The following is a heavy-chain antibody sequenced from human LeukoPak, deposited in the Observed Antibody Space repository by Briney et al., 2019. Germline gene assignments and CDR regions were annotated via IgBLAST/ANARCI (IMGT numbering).Heavy chain of an antibody. D-gene: IGHD6-6*01. Sequence: GGSLRLSCAASGFTFSSYSMNWVRQAPGKGLEWVSSISSSSSYIYYADSVKGRFTISRDNAKNSLYLQMNSLRAEDTAVYYCARDQEYSSRSFDYWGQGTLVTVSS. V-gene: IGHV3-21*01. CDR1: GFTFSSYS. CDR2: ISSSSSYI. J-gene: IGHJ4*02. CDR3: ARDQEYSSRSFDY.